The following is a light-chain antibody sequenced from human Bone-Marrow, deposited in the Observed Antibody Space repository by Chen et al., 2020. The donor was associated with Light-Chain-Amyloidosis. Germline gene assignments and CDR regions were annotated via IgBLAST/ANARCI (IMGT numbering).Light chain of an antibody. J-gene: IGKJ1*01. CDR2: GAS. CDR3: QQRSNWT. Sequence: EIVLTQSPGTLSLSPGERATLSCRASQSVSSSYLAWYQQKPGQAPRLLIYGASSRATGIPDRFSGSGSGTDFTLTISRLEPEDFAVYYCQQRSNWTFGQGTKVEIK. CDR1: QSVSSSY. V-gene: IGKV3D-20*02.